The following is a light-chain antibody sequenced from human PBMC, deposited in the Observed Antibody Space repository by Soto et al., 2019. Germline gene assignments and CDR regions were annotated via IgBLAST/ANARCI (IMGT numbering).Light chain of an antibody. CDR2: EVT. Sequence: QSALTRPASVSGSPGQSITIACTGTSSDVGSYNLVSWYQQHPGKVPKLMIYEVTKRPSGVSNRFSGSKSGNTASLTISGLQAEDEADYYCCAYAGSSTFVIFGGGTKLTVL. CDR3: CAYAGSSTFVI. J-gene: IGLJ2*01. V-gene: IGLV2-23*02. CDR1: SSDVGSYNL.